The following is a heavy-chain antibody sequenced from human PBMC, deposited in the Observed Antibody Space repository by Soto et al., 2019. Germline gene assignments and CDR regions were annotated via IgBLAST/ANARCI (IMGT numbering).Heavy chain of an antibody. CDR2: ISYDGSNK. Sequence: GGSLRLSCAASGFTFSSYAMHWVRQAPGKGLEWVAVISYDGSNKYYADSVKGRFTISRDNSKNTLYLQMNSLRAEDTAVYYCARVQFITRPTYDILTGYTYGMDVWGQGTTVTVSS. CDR3: ARVQFITRPTYDILTGYTYGMDV. CDR1: GFTFSSYA. V-gene: IGHV3-30-3*01. J-gene: IGHJ6*02. D-gene: IGHD3-9*01.